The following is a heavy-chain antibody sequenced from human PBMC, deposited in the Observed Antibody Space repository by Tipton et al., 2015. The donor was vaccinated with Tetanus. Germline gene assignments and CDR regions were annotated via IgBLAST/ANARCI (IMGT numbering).Heavy chain of an antibody. Sequence: TLSLTCAVYGGSFSGYYWSWIRQPPGKGLEWIGEINHSGSTNYNPSLKSRVTISVDTSKNQFSLKLSSVTAADTAVYYCARRGNYYGSGSYYYYYYGMDVWGQGTTVTVSS. V-gene: IGHV4-34*01. CDR3: ARRGNYYGSGSYYYYYYGMDV. J-gene: IGHJ6*02. CDR1: GGSFSGYY. D-gene: IGHD3-10*01. CDR2: INHSGST.